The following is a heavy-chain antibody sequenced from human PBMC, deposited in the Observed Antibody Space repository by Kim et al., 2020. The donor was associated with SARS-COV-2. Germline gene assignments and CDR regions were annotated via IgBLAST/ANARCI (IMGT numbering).Heavy chain of an antibody. D-gene: IGHD6-13*01. V-gene: IGHV3-7*01. Sequence: GGSLRLSSAASGFNFNSYDMSWVRQAPGKGLEWVAYIKQDGSEKYYVDSVKGRLTISRDNAKKSLYLQMNSLRAEDTAVYYCARGRIAAAGYWGQGTLVTVSS. CDR3: ARGRIAAAGY. CDR2: IKQDGSEK. CDR1: GFNFNSYD. J-gene: IGHJ4*02.